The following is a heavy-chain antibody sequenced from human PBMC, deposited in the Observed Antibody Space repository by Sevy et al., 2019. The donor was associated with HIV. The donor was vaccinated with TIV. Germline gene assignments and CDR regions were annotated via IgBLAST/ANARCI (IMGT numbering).Heavy chain of an antibody. J-gene: IGHJ4*02. V-gene: IGHV3-30*02. Sequence: GGSLRLSCAASGFTFRNYDMHWVRQAPGKGLEWIFFIRYDGSHKSYAKSVKGRFTISRDNSKNTLDLHMNSLRPEDTAVYFCAKDAPSRFDYWGQGALVTVSS. CDR3: AKDAPSRFDY. CDR2: IRYDGSHK. CDR1: GFTFRNYD.